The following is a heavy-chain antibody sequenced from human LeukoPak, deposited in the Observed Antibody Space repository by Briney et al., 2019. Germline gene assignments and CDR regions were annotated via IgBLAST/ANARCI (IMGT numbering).Heavy chain of an antibody. CDR3: ATGGDRRKVGY. V-gene: IGHV4-59*08. J-gene: IGHJ4*02. D-gene: IGHD2-21*02. CDR1: GDSISTYY. Sequence: SETLSLTCTVSGDSISTYYWSWIRQPPGKGLEWIGYMYYSGSTNYNPSLKSRVTMSLDTSKSQVSLKLASVTAADTAVYYCATGGDRRKVGYWGQGTLVTVSS. CDR2: MYYSGST.